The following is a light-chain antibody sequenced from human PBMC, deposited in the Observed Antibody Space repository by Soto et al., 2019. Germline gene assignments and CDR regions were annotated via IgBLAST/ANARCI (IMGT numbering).Light chain of an antibody. J-gene: IGKJ3*01. V-gene: IGKV3-20*01. CDR3: QQYGTSPFS. Sequence: EIVLTQSPGTLSLSPGERATLSCRASQSVSSTYLAWYQQKPGQAPRLLIYNVSTRATGIPDRFSGTGSGTDFTLTISRLEPGDFAVYYCQQYGTSPFSFGPGTKLDIK. CDR1: QSVSSTY. CDR2: NVS.